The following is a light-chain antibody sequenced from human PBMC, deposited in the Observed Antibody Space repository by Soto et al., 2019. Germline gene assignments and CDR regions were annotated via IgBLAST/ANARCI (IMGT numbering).Light chain of an antibody. CDR1: QSVSSSY. Sequence: EIVLTQSPGTLSLSPGERATLSCRASQSVSSSYLAWYQQKPGQAPRLLIYGASIRATGIPDRFSGSGSGTDFTLTISRLEPEDFATYYCQQYSSYYTFVQGTKLESK. CDR2: GAS. V-gene: IGKV3-20*01. J-gene: IGKJ2*01. CDR3: QQYSSYYT.